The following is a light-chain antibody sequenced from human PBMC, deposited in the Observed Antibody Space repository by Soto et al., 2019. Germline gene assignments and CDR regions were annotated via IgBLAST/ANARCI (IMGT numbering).Light chain of an antibody. CDR1: QSISSW. Sequence: DIQMTQSPSTLSASVGDRVTITCRASQSISSWLAWYQQKPGKAPKLLIYDASSLESGVPSRFSGSGPGTEFTLTISSLQPDDVATSYCQQYNSYPGTFGQGTKVELK. CDR2: DAS. J-gene: IGKJ1*01. V-gene: IGKV1-5*01. CDR3: QQYNSYPGT.